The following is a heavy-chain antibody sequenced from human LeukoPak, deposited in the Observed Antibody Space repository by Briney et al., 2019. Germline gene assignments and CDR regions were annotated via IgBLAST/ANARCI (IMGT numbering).Heavy chain of an antibody. CDR1: GFTFSSYG. CDR2: ISYDGGNK. D-gene: IGHD3-9*01. Sequence: GGSLRLSCAASGFTFSSYGMHWVRQAPGKGLEWVALISYDGGNKDYVDSVKGRFTVSRDNSRNTLYLQMNSLRPEDTAVYYCAKDRSTYNVLTGYQDYWGQGTLVTVSS. V-gene: IGHV3-30*02. J-gene: IGHJ4*02. CDR3: AKDRSTYNVLTGYQDY.